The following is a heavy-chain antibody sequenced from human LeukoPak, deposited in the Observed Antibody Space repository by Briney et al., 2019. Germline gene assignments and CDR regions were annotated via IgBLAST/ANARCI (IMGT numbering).Heavy chain of an antibody. CDR1: GGTFSSYA. CDR3: AILKEDYYGSGSPYYFDY. Sequence: GASVKVSCKASGGTFSSYAISWVRQAPGQGLEWMGGIIPIFGTANYAQKFQGRVTITADESTSTAYMELSSLRSEDTAVYYCAILKEDYYGSGSPYYFDYWGQGTLVTVSS. CDR2: IIPIFGTA. V-gene: IGHV1-69*13. D-gene: IGHD3-10*01. J-gene: IGHJ4*02.